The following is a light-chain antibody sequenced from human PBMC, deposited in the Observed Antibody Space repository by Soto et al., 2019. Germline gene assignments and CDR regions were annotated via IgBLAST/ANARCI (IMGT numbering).Light chain of an antibody. J-gene: IGKJ5*01. V-gene: IGKV3-11*01. CDR1: QTISTY. CDR3: LQRSDWPIT. Sequence: EIVWTRCPPTLSLSPGESAALSCGVSQTISTYLAWYQQKPGQAPRLLIYDASTRATGIPARFNGSGSGTDSTLTISDLEPEDFAVYYCLQRSDWPITFGQGTRLEIK. CDR2: DAS.